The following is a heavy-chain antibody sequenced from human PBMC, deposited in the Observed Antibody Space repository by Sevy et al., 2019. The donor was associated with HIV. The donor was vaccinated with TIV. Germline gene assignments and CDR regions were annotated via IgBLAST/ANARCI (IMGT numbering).Heavy chain of an antibody. J-gene: IGHJ4*02. CDR3: ARGSGVACDY. CDR1: GFPFSSHW. CDR2: INSDDTSI. D-gene: IGHD3-10*01. V-gene: IGHV3-74*01. Sequence: GGSLRLSCEASGFPFSSHWMHWVRQGPGQGLVWVSGINSDDTSIPYADSVKGRFTISRDNVKNTLYLQMSSLGAEDMALYYCARGSGVACDYWGQGTLVTVSS.